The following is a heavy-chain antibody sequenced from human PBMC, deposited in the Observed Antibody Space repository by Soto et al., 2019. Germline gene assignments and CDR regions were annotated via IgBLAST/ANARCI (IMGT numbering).Heavy chain of an antibody. CDR2: VYPGDSDT. J-gene: IGHJ6*02. Sequence: EVQLVQSGAELKKPGESLKISCKGSGFTFTNYWIGWVRQMPGKGLEWMGLVYPGDSDTRYSRSFQGQITISVDKSISTAYLQWSSLKASDTAMYYCVGRGQTTLYYYYGMDVWGQGTTVTVSS. CDR3: VGRGQTTLYYYYGMDV. CDR1: GFTFTNYW. V-gene: IGHV5-51*01.